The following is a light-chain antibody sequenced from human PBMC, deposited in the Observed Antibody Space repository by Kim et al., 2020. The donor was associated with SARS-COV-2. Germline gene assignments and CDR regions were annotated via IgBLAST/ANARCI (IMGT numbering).Light chain of an antibody. J-gene: IGKJ2*01. CDR2: DAA. CDR1: QSVSSY. V-gene: IGKV3-11*01. CDR3: QQRSNWPPLYT. Sequence: EIVLTQSPATLSLSPGERATLSCRVSQSVSSYLAWYQQKPGQAPRLLIYDAANRATGIPARFSGSGSGTDFTLTISSLEPEDFAVYYCQQRSNWPPLYTFGQGTKLEI.